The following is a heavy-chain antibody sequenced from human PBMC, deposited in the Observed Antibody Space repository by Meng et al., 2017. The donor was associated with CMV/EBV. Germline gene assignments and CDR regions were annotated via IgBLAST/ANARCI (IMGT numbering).Heavy chain of an antibody. J-gene: IGHJ6*02. V-gene: IGHV1-8*01. CDR3: ARGRVSDCSSTSCYRGAHYYYYGMDV. D-gene: IGHD2-2*01. Sequence: ASVKVSCKASGYTFTSYDINWVRQATGQGLEWMGWMNPNSGNTGYAQKFQGRVTMTGNTSISTAYMELSSLRSEDTAVYYCARGRVSDCSSTSCYRGAHYYYYGMDVWGQGTTVTVSS. CDR1: GYTFTSYD. CDR2: MNPNSGNT.